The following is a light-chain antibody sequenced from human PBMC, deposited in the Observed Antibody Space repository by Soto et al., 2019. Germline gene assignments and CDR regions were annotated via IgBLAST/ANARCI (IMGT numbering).Light chain of an antibody. CDR1: QSVSSSY. Sequence: EIVLTQSPGTLSLSPGERATLSCRASQSVSSSYLAWYQQKPGQAPRFLIYGASSRATGIPDRFSGSGSGTDFTLTISRLEPEDFAVYYCRQYGSSPYTFGQGTKLEIK. J-gene: IGKJ2*01. CDR3: RQYGSSPYT. V-gene: IGKV3-20*01. CDR2: GAS.